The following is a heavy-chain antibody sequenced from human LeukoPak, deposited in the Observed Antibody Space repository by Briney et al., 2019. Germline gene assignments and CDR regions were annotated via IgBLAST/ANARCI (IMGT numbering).Heavy chain of an antibody. D-gene: IGHD3-22*01. J-gene: IGHJ6*02. CDR3: AREYYYDSSGYPHYYYYGMDV. CDR2: MNPNSGNT. V-gene: IGHV1-8*01. CDR1: GYTFTSYD. Sequence: ASVKVSCKASGYTFTSYDINWVRQATRQGLEWMGWMNPNSGNTGYAQKFQGWVTMTRDTSISTAYMELSRLRSDDTAVYYCAREYYYDSSGYPHYYYYGMDVWGQGTTVTVSS.